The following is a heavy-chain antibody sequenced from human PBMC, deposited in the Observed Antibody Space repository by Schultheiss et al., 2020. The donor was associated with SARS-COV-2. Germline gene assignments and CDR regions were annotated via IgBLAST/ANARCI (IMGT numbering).Heavy chain of an antibody. V-gene: IGHV1-46*01. CDR3: ARVLGRNLADHNWFDP. Sequence: ASVKVSCKASGYTFTDYYMHWVRQAPGQGLEWMGIINPSGGSTSYAQKFQGRVTMTRDTSTSTVYMELSSLRSDDTAVYYCARVLGRNLADHNWFDPWGQGTRVTVSS. D-gene: IGHD1-14*01. CDR1: GYTFTDYY. CDR2: INPSGGST. J-gene: IGHJ5*02.